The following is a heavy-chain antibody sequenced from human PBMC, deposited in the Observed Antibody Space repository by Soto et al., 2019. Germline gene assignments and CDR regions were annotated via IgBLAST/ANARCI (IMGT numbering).Heavy chain of an antibody. CDR2: INHSGST. V-gene: IGHV4-34*01. CDR3: ARGQGSLDY. D-gene: IGHD3-10*01. J-gene: IGHJ4*02. CDR1: GGSFSGYY. Sequence: QVQLQQWGAGLLKPSETLSLTCAVYGGSFSGYYWSWIRQPPRKGLEWIGEINHSGSTNYNPSLKSLVTISVDTSKNQFSLKLSSVTAADTAVYYCARGQGSLDYWGQGTLVTVSS.